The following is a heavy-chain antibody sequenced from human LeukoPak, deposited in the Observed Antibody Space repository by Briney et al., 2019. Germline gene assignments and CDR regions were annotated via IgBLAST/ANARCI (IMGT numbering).Heavy chain of an antibody. CDR3: ARHVGAVDAFDV. V-gene: IGHV3-72*01. Sequence: PGGSLRLSCAASGFTFTDYYMDWVRQAPGKGLEWVGRARNKVNSYTTEYAASVRGRFTISRDDSKASMYLQLNSLKTEDTAVYYCARHVGAVDAFDVRGRGTMVTVSS. CDR2: ARNKVNSYTT. CDR1: GFTFTDYY. J-gene: IGHJ3*01. D-gene: IGHD3-10*02.